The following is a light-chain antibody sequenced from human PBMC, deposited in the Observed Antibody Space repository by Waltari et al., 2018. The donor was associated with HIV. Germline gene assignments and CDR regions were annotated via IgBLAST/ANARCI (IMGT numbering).Light chain of an antibody. J-gene: IGLJ2*01. CDR2: GNS. CDR3: QSYDCSLSMV. Sequence: QSVLTQPPSVSGAPGQRVTISCTGSSSNIGAGYDVPWYQQLPGTAPKLLLYGNSNRPSGVPDRFSGSKSGTSASLAITGLQAEDEADYYCQSYDCSLSMVFGGGTKLTVL. V-gene: IGLV1-40*01. CDR1: SSNIGAGYD.